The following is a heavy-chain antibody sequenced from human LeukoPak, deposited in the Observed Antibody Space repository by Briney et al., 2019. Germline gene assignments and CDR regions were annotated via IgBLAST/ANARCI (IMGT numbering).Heavy chain of an antibody. V-gene: IGHV3-33*06. D-gene: IGHD3-3*01. CDR2: IWYDGSSE. CDR3: AKDDNWRGSYNYYYMDV. Sequence: QPGGSLRLSCAASGVNFGSYGVHWVRQAPGKGLEWVAVIWYDGSSEQYADSVKGRFTISRDNSRDTLYLQMNSLRAEDTAVYYCAKDDNWRGSYNYYYMDVWGKGTSVTVSS. CDR1: GVNFGSYG. J-gene: IGHJ6*03.